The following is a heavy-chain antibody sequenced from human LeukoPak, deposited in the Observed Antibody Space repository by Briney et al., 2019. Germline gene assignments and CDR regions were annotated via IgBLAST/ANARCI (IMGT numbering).Heavy chain of an antibody. CDR1: GGSISSSSYY. CDR3: ARESPRGMDV. CDR2: IYYSGST. J-gene: IGHJ6*04. V-gene: IGHV4-39*02. D-gene: IGHD3-10*01. Sequence: SETLSLTCTVSGGSISSSSYYWGWIRQPPGKGLEWIGSIYYSGSTYYNPSLKSRVTISVDTSKNQFSLKLSSVTAADTAVYYCARESPRGMDVWGKGTTVTVSS.